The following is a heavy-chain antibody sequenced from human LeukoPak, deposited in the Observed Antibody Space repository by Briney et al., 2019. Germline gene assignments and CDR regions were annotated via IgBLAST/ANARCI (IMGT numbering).Heavy chain of an antibody. D-gene: IGHD6-19*01. Sequence: GGSLRLSCAASGFTFSSYSMNWVRQAPGKGLEWVSYISSSSTIYYADSVKGRFTISRDNAKNSLYLQMNSLRAEDTAVYYCAKTQWLAPGYFDYWGQGTLVTVSS. V-gene: IGHV3-48*01. CDR2: ISSSSTI. J-gene: IGHJ4*02. CDR1: GFTFSSYS. CDR3: AKTQWLAPGYFDY.